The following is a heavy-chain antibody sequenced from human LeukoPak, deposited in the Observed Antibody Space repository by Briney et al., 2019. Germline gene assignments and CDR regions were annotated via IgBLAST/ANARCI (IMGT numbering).Heavy chain of an antibody. J-gene: IGHJ3*02. D-gene: IGHD4-23*01. CDR2: IWYDGSNK. CDR3: ARDSPTTVVTPPGSFDI. CDR1: GFTFSSCG. V-gene: IGHV3-33*01. Sequence: GGSLRLSCAASGFTFSSCGMHWVRQAPGKGLEWVAVIWYDGSNKFYADSVKGRFTISRDNSKNTLYLQMNSLSAEDAAVYYCARDSPTTVVTPPGSFDIWGQGTMVTVSS.